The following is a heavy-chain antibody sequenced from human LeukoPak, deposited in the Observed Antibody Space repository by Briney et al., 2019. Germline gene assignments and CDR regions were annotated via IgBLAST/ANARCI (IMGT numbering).Heavy chain of an antibody. CDR3: ARDLGYSYGYGAFDI. J-gene: IGHJ3*02. D-gene: IGHD5-18*01. Sequence: GGSLRLSCAASGFTFSSYSMNWVRQAPGKGLEWVSSISSSSSYIYYADSVKGRFTISRDSAKNSLYLQMNSLRAEDTAVYYCARDLGYSYGYGAFDIWGQGTMVTVSS. CDR2: ISSSSSYI. CDR1: GFTFSSYS. V-gene: IGHV3-21*01.